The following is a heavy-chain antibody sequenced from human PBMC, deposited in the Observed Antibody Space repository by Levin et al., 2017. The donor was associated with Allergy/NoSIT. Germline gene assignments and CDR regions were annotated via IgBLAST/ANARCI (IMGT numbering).Heavy chain of an antibody. D-gene: IGHD4-17*01. CDR1: GGSISSSNW. CDR3: ARGAVTQRYYYYMDV. J-gene: IGHJ6*03. Sequence: SETLSLTCAVSGGSISSSNWWSWVRQPPGKGLEWIGEIYHSGSTNYNPSLKSRVTISVDKSKNQFSLKLSSVTAADTAVYYCARGAVTQRYYYYMDVWGKGTTVTVSS. CDR2: IYHSGST. V-gene: IGHV4-4*02.